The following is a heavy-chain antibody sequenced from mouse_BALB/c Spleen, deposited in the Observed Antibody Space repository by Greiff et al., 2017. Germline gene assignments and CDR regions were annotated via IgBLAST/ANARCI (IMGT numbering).Heavy chain of an antibody. CDR3: APNYGSYYAMDY. V-gene: IGHV3-2*02. CDR2: ISYSGST. D-gene: IGHD1-1*02. J-gene: IGHJ4*01. Sequence: EVKLEESGPGLVKPSQSLSLTCTVTGYSITSDYAWNWIRQFPGNKLEWMGYISYSGSTSYNPSLKSRISITRDTSKNQFFLQLNSVTTEDTATYYCAPNYGSYYAMDYWGQGTSVTVSS. CDR1: GYSITSDYA.